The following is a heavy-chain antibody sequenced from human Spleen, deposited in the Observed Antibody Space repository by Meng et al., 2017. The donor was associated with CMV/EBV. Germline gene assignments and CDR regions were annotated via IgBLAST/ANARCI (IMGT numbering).Heavy chain of an antibody. CDR2: MNPNSGYT. V-gene: IGHV1-8*01. CDR3: ARDKGWGWFDP. Sequence: CEASGYTFTSYDINWVRQGNGQGVEWVGWMNPNSGYTGYAQKFQGRDTMTRDTSTSTVYMELSSLRSEDTAVYYCARDKGWGWFDPWGQGTLVTVSS. CDR1: GYTFTSYD. J-gene: IGHJ5*02. D-gene: IGHD3-16*01.